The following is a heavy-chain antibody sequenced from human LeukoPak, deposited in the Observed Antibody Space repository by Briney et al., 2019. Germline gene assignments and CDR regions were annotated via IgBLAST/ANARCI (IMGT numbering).Heavy chain of an antibody. V-gene: IGHV4-34*01. D-gene: IGHD5-24*01. J-gene: IGHJ4*02. CDR1: GGSFSAYY. Sequence: SETLSLTCAVYGGSFSAYYWSWIRQPPGKGLEWIGEISHSGSTNYNPSLKSRVTISVDTSKNQFSLKLSSVTAADTAVYYCARVPRRDGYNKGGYFDYWGQGTLVTVSS. CDR3: ARVPRRDGYNKGGYFDY. CDR2: ISHSGST.